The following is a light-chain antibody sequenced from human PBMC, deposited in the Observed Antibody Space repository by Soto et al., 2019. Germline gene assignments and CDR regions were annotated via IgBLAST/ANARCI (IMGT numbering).Light chain of an antibody. J-gene: IGKJ2*01. CDR3: QQYNSYSPYT. CDR1: QSISSW. Sequence: DIQMTQSPSTLSASVGDRVTITCRASQSISSWMAWYQQKPGKAPKLLIYDASILESGVPSRFSGSGSGTEFTLTISSLQRDDFATYYCQQYNSYSPYTFGQGTKLEIK. V-gene: IGKV1-5*01. CDR2: DAS.